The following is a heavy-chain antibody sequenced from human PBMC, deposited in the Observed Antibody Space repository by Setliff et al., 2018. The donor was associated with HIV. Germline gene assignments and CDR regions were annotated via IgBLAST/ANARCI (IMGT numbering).Heavy chain of an antibody. V-gene: IGHV3-20*04. CDR3: ARDTMTTVTLTVYYYYMDV. CDR2: INWNGGST. J-gene: IGHJ6*03. D-gene: IGHD4-17*01. CDR1: GFTFDDYG. Sequence: GGSLRLSCAASGFTFDDYGMSRVRQAPGKGLEWVSGINWNGGSTGYADSVKGRFTISRDNAKNSLYLQMNSLRAEDTALYYCARDTMTTVTLTVYYYYMDVWGKGTTVTVSS.